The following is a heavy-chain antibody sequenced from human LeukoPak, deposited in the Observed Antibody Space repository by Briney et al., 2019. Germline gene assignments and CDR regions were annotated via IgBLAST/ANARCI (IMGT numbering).Heavy chain of an antibody. CDR2: ISAYNGNT. Sequence: ASVKVSCKASGYTFTSYGISWVRQAPGQGLEWMGWISAYNGNTNYAQKLQGRVTMTRDTSISTAYMELSRLRSDDTAVYYCARDLYCTNGVCYRHFDYWGQGTLVTVSS. J-gene: IGHJ4*02. V-gene: IGHV1-18*01. D-gene: IGHD2-8*01. CDR3: ARDLYCTNGVCYRHFDY. CDR1: GYTFTSYG.